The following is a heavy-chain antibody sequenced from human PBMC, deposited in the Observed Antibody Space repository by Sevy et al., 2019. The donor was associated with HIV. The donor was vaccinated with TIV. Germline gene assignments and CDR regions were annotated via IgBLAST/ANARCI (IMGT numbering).Heavy chain of an antibody. CDR2: IYHSGST. Sequence: SETLSLTCAVSGYSISSGYYWGWIRPPPGKGLEWIGSIYHSGSTYYNASLKSRVTISVDTSKNQFSLKLSSVTAADTAVYYCASQCGLRYYFDYWGQGTLVTVSS. CDR3: ASQCGLRYYFDY. V-gene: IGHV4-38-2*01. CDR1: GYSISSGYY. D-gene: IGHD4-17*01. J-gene: IGHJ4*02.